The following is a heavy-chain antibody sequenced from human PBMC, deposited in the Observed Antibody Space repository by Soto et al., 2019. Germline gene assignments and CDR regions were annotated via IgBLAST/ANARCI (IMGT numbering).Heavy chain of an antibody. D-gene: IGHD3-16*01. V-gene: IGHV3-23*01. CDR2: VNNGGGST. CDR1: GFTFSNYA. CDR3: AKDRGRGGTSYYYMDV. Sequence: GGSLRLSCAASGFTFSNYAMTWVRQAPGKGPEWISTVNNGGGSTYYADSVKGRFTISRDNSKNTLYLQMNSLRAEDTAVYYCAKDRGRGGTSYYYMDVWGKGTTVTVSS. J-gene: IGHJ6*03.